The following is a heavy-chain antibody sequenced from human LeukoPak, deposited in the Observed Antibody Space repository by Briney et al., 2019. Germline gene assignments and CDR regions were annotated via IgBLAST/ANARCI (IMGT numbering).Heavy chain of an antibody. D-gene: IGHD2-15*01. CDR1: GFTFSNYW. Sequence: GGSLRLSCAASGFTFSNYWMHWVRQAPGKGLEWVSRIKSDGSSINYADSVKGRFTISRDNPVNRLFLQMNSLRADDTAVYFCASGHCSGGRCHSVGYYGMDVWGQGTTVTVSS. J-gene: IGHJ6*02. V-gene: IGHV3-74*01. CDR2: IKSDGSSI. CDR3: ASGHCSGGRCHSVGYYGMDV.